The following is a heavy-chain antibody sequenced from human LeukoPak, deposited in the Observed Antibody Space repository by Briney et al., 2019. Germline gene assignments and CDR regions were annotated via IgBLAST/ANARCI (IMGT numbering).Heavy chain of an antibody. J-gene: IGHJ4*02. D-gene: IGHD5-18*01. CDR1: GFTFSSYA. V-gene: IGHV4-38-2*02. CDR2: IYYSGST. Sequence: GSLRLSCAASGFTFSSYAMSWVRQAPGKGLEWIGSIYYSGSTYYNPSLKSRVTISVDTSKNQFSLKLSSVTAADTAVYYCARELVVDTSMVDYWGPGTLVTVSS. CDR3: ARELVVDTSMVDY.